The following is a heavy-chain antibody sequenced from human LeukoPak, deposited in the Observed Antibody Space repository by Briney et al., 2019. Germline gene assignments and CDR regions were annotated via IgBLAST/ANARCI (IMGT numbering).Heavy chain of an antibody. CDR2: MITNVGST. D-gene: IGHD3-3*01. CDR3: ARPRTYYDFWRGYPPFDY. V-gene: IGHV1-69*13. J-gene: IGHJ4*02. CDR1: GGTFSSYA. Sequence: SVKVSCKASGGTFSSYAISWVRQAPGQGLEWMGGMITNVGSTNYAQKYQGRVTITADESTSTAYMELSSLRSEDTAVYYCARPRTYYDFWRGYPPFDYWGQGTLVTVSS.